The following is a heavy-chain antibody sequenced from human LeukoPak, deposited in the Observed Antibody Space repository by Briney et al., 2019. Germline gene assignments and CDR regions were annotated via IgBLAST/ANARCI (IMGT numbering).Heavy chain of an antibody. CDR3: ATWASYHGMDV. J-gene: IGHJ6*02. V-gene: IGHV3-43*02. D-gene: IGHD1-26*01. CDR2: INADGSRT. CDR1: GLTFDGYA. Sequence: PGGSLRLSCVASGLTFDGYAMHWVRQAPGKGLEWVSLINADGSRTYYADSVNGRFTISRDNSKNSLYLQMNSLRTEDSALYYCATWASYHGMDVWAQGTTVIVSS.